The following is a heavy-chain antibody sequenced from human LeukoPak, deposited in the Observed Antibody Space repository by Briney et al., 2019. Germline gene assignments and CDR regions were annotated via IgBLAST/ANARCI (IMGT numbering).Heavy chain of an antibody. Sequence: GGSLRPSCAASGFTFSNAWMSWVRQAPGKGLEWVGRIKSKTDGGTTDYAAPVKGRFTISRDDSKNTLYLQMNSLKTEDTAVYYCTTEMAKGAFDIWGQGTMVTVSS. D-gene: IGHD5-24*01. CDR1: GFTFSNAW. V-gene: IGHV3-15*01. J-gene: IGHJ3*02. CDR2: IKSKTDGGTT. CDR3: TTEMAKGAFDI.